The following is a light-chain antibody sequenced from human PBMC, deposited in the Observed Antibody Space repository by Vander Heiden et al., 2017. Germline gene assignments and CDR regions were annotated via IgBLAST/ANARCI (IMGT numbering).Light chain of an antibody. CDR3: QQSYDPPWT. CDR1: QSISGY. V-gene: IGKV1-39*01. CDR2: AAS. Sequence: IPFTHSPSTLSLSVGDRVTMTCRESQSISGYLNWYQLKPGRAPKILIYAASNLPTGVPSRFSGSDSGTDFSLIISSLQPEDFATYVCQQSYDPPWTFGQGTRVE. J-gene: IGKJ1*01.